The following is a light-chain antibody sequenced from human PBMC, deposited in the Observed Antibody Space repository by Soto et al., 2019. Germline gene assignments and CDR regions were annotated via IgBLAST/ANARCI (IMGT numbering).Light chain of an antibody. J-gene: IGKJ1*01. CDR3: QQSFSTPRT. CDR1: QSVLFSPNNKNY. V-gene: IGKV4-1*01. Sequence: DIVMTQSPDSLAVSLGERATINCKSSQSVLFSPNNKNYLAWYQHKPGQPPKLLIYWASTRESGVPDRFSGSGSGTDFTLTISSLQAEDVAVYYCQQSFSTPRTFGQGTKVEI. CDR2: WAS.